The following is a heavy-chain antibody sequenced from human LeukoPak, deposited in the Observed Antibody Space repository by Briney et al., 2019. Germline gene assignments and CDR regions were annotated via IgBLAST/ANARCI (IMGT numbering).Heavy chain of an antibody. D-gene: IGHD2-2*02. CDR1: GFTFSSYA. J-gene: IGHJ4*02. CDR3: ARGLPYDY. Sequence: GGSLRLSCAASGFTFSSYAMHWVRQAPGKGLEWVAVISYDGSNKYYADSVKGRFTISRDNSKNTPYLQMNSLRAEDTAVYYCARGLPYDYWGQGTLVTVSS. V-gene: IGHV3-30-3*01. CDR2: ISYDGSNK.